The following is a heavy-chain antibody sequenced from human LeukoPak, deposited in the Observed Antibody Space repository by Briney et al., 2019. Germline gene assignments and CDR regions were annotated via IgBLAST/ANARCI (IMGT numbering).Heavy chain of an antibody. CDR1: GGTFSSYA. D-gene: IGHD1-26*01. CDR3: AKDLLPGSYQPFDY. J-gene: IGHJ4*02. Sequence: SVKVSCKASGGTFSSYAISWVRQAPGQGLEWMGGIIPIFGTANYAQKFQGRVTITADESTSTAYMELSSLRSEDTAVYYCAKDLLPGSYQPFDYWGQGTLVTVSS. V-gene: IGHV1-69*13. CDR2: IIPIFGTA.